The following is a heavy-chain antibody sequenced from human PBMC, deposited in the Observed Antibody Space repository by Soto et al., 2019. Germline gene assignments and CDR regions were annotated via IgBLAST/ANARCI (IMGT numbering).Heavy chain of an antibody. CDR2: ISPSGAT. Sequence: SETLSLTCSLYSGSLSGYYWSWIRQPPGKGLEWIGEISPSGATNYSPSLKSRVSISVDTSKNQFSLNLTSLTAADTAVYYCARAPKVSGSAQTRPDFWGQGSLVTVSS. J-gene: IGHJ4*02. V-gene: IGHV4-34*01. CDR3: ARAPKVSGSAQTRPDF. D-gene: IGHD6-6*01. CDR1: SGSLSGYY.